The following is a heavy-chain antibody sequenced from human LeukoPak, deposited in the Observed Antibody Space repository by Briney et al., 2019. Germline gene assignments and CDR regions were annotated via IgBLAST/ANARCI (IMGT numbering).Heavy chain of an antibody. Sequence: GESLKISCKGSGYSFTSYWIGWVRQMPGKGLEWMGIIYPGDSDTRYSPSFQGQVTISADKSISTAYLQWSSLKASDTAMYYWARTPYVISPGYKSSNTLAFDNWGQGTMVTVSS. CDR1: GYSFTSYW. CDR2: IYPGDSDT. V-gene: IGHV5-51*01. CDR3: ARTPYVISPGYKSSNTLAFDN. J-gene: IGHJ3*02. D-gene: IGHD6-13*01.